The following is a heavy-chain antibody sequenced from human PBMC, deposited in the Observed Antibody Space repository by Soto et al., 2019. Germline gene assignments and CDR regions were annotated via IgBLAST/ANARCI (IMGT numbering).Heavy chain of an antibody. J-gene: IGHJ6*02. CDR2: ISSSSSTI. V-gene: IGHV3-48*02. Sequence: GGSLRLSCAASGFTFSSYSMNWVRQAPGKGLEWVSYISSSSSTIYYADSVKGRFTISRDNAKNSLYLQMNSLRDEDTAVYYCARDTVTISYYYGMDVWGQGTTVTVSS. CDR1: GFTFSSYS. CDR3: ARDTVTISYYYGMDV. D-gene: IGHD4-17*01.